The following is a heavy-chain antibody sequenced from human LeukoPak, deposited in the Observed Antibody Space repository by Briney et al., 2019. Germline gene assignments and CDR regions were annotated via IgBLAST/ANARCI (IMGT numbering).Heavy chain of an antibody. CDR1: GYTFTGYY. D-gene: IGHD1-1*01. J-gene: IGHJ3*02. Sequence: ASVKVSCKASGYTFTGYYMHWVRQAPGQGLEWMGWINPNSGGTNYAQKFQGRVTMTRDTSISTAYMELSRLRSDDTAVYYCARDMLRNWNDPDAFDIWGQGTMVTVSS. CDR2: INPNSGGT. V-gene: IGHV1-2*02. CDR3: ARDMLRNWNDPDAFDI.